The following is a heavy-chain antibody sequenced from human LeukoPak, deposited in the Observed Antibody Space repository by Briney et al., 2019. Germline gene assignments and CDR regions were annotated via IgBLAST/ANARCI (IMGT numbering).Heavy chain of an antibody. CDR2: ISWNSGSI. CDR3: AKDTRADYYDSSGYLDY. D-gene: IGHD3-22*01. CDR1: GFTFDDYA. Sequence: GGSLRLSCAASGFTFDDYAMHWVRQAPGKGLEWVSGISWNSGSIGYADSVKGRFTISRDNAKNSLYLQMNSLRAEDMALYYCAKDTRADYYDSSGYLDYWGQGTLVTVSS. V-gene: IGHV3-9*03. J-gene: IGHJ4*02.